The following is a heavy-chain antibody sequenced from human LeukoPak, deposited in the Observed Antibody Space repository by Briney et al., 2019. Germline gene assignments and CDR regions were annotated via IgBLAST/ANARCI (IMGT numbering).Heavy chain of an antibody. CDR1: GYTFTSYG. Sequence: ASVKVSCKASGYTFTSYGISWVRQAPGQGLEWMGWISAYNGNTNYAQKLQGRVTMTTDTSTSTAYMELRSLRSDDTAVYYCAGVSSGWYMDYYYYMDVWGKGTTVTVSS. J-gene: IGHJ6*03. D-gene: IGHD6-19*01. CDR3: AGVSSGWYMDYYYYMDV. V-gene: IGHV1-18*01. CDR2: ISAYNGNT.